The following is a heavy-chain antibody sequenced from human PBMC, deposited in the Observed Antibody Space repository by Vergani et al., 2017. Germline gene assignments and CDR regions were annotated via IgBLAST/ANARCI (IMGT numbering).Heavy chain of an antibody. J-gene: IGHJ4*02. CDR1: GFAFTSYW. D-gene: IGHD3-10*01. CDR3: ARERGEVPIGY. CDR2: IYSSGNT. Sequence: EAQLVESGGGLVQPGGSLRLSCAASGFAFTSYWMTWVRQAPGKGLEWVSVIYSSGNTYYADSVKGRFTISRDNSRNTLYLQMNSLRAEDTAVYYCARERGEVPIGYWGQGTLVTVSS. V-gene: IGHV3-66*01.